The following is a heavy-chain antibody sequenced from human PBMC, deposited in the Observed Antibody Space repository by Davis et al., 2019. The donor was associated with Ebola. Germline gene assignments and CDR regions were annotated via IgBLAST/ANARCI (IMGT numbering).Heavy chain of an antibody. CDR3: ARQVWNFDNWFDP. D-gene: IGHD1-7*01. Sequence: GESLKISCAASGFSFSDYYMSWIRQAPGKGLEWVSYMSSSGSTIYYADSVKGRFTISRDNAKNSLYLQMNSLRAEDTAVYYCARQVWNFDNWFDPWGQGTLVTVSS. CDR2: MSSSGSTI. J-gene: IGHJ5*02. V-gene: IGHV3-11*01. CDR1: GFSFSDYY.